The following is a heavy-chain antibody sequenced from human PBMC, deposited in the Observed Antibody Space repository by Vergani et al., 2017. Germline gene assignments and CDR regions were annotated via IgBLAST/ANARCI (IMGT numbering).Heavy chain of an antibody. CDR2: IYPNGNG. CDR3: ARGNCGVNCPKYNWLAP. J-gene: IGHJ5*02. D-gene: IGHD2-21*01. Sequence: QVHLQESGPGVVKPSDTLSLTCTVSGGSMIDFYWTWIRQPAGRGLEWIGRIYPNGNGNYNESLRSRLTMSIDTSRSQFSLSLSSVTAADTAGYYCARGNCGVNCPKYNWLAPWGRGILVTVSS. V-gene: IGHV4-4*07. CDR1: GGSMIDFY.